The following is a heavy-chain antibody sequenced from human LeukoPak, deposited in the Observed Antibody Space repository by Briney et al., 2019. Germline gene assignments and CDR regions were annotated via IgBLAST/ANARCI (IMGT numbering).Heavy chain of an antibody. CDR2: ISSTSSYI. Sequence: GGSLRLSCAASGFTFSSYSMNWVRQAPGKGLEWVSSISSTSSYINYADSVKGRFTISRDNAKNSLYLQMNSLRAEDTAVYYCARDILTGYYIFDYWGQGTLVTVSS. CDR1: GFTFSSYS. V-gene: IGHV3-21*01. D-gene: IGHD3-9*01. CDR3: ARDILTGYYIFDY. J-gene: IGHJ4*02.